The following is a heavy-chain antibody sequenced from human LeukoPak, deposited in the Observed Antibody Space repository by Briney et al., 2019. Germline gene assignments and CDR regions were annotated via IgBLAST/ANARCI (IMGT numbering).Heavy chain of an antibody. CDR2: ISGGGATT. V-gene: IGHV3-23*01. Sequence: GGSLRLSCAASGFTFSSFAMSWVRQAPGKGLEWVLTISGGGATTYYADSMKGRSAISRDNSKNTLYLQMNSLRAEDTAVYYCATLYDPLGGMDVWGQGTTVTVS. CDR3: ATLYDPLGGMDV. J-gene: IGHJ6*02. D-gene: IGHD5/OR15-5a*01. CDR1: GFTFSSFA.